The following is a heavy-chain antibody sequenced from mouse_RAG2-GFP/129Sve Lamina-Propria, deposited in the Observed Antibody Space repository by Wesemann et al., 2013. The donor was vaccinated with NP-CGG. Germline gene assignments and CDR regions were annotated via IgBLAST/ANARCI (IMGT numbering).Heavy chain of an antibody. CDR3: ARLGRGYFDY. CDR2: GNGAT. D-gene: IGHD4-1*01. Sequence: GNGATSYNQKFKGKATLTVDKSSSTAYMQLSSLTSEDSAVYFCARLGRGYFDYWGQGTTLTVSS. V-gene: IGHV1-12*01. J-gene: IGHJ2*01.